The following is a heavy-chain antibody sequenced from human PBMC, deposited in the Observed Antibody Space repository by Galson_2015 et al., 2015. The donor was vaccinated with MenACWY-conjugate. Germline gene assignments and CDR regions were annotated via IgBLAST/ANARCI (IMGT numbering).Heavy chain of an antibody. J-gene: IGHJ4*02. CDR2: INPSSGTT. CDR3: AGRNSSGGRGDFDY. Sequence: SVKVSCKASGYTSTTDSIHWVRQAPGQGLEWMGRINPSSGTTTYAQEFQGRVTMTRDTSYMELYSLRSEDTAVYYCAGRNSSGGRGDFDYWGQGTLVTVSP. CDR1: GYTSTTDS. D-gene: IGHD2-15*01. V-gene: IGHV1-46*01.